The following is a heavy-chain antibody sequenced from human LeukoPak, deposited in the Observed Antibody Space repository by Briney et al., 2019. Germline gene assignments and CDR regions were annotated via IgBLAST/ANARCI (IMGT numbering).Heavy chain of an antibody. Sequence: PGGSLRPSCAASGSTFSGYAMSWVGQAPEKGLEWVSAISVSGGSTYYADPVKGRFAISRDNSKNTLYLQMSSLRVEDTDVYYCAKRAYYYDSCGYYSGACDIWGQGTMVIVSS. CDR1: GSTFSGYA. V-gene: IGHV3-23*01. CDR2: ISVSGGST. CDR3: AKRAYYYDSCGYYSGACDI. D-gene: IGHD3-22*01. J-gene: IGHJ3*02.